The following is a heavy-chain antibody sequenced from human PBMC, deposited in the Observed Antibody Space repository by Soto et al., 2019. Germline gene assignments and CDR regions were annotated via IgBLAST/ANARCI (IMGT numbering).Heavy chain of an antibody. Sequence: ASVKVSCKASGYTFTGYYMHWVRQAPGQGLEWMGWINPNSGGTNYAQKFQGRVTMTRDTSISTAYMELSRLRSDDTAVYYCARDYFALRGEYCTNGVCSLPYYYGMDVWGQGTTVTVSS. D-gene: IGHD2-8*01. CDR3: ARDYFALRGEYCTNGVCSLPYYYGMDV. V-gene: IGHV1-2*02. CDR1: GYTFTGYY. CDR2: INPNSGGT. J-gene: IGHJ6*02.